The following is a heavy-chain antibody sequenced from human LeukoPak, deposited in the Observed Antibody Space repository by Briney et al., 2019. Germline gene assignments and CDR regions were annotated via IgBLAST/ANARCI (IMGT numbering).Heavy chain of an antibody. CDR3: ARQQWLDGAYYFDY. J-gene: IGHJ4*02. Sequence: SGGSLRLSCAASGFTFSGSTMNWVRQAPGKGVEWVSFISTSSSYIYYADSVRGRFTISRDNAKNSLYLQMNSLRAEDTAVYYCARQQWLDGAYYFDYWGQGTLVTVSS. CDR1: GFTFSGST. D-gene: IGHD6-19*01. CDR2: ISTSSSYI. V-gene: IGHV3-21*01.